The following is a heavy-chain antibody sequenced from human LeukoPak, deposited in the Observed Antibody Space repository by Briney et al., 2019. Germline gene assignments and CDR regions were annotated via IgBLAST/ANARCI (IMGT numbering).Heavy chain of an antibody. D-gene: IGHD6-19*01. J-gene: IGHJ4*02. CDR2: IWNDGTNK. CDR1: GFTFSSYA. V-gene: IGHV3-33*08. CDR3: ARDHHSSGWYWDFDY. Sequence: GGSLRLSCAASGFTFSSYAMSWVRQAPGKGLEWVALIWNDGTNKVYADSVRGRFTISRDNSKNTLYLQMNSLRAEDTAVYYCARDHHSSGWYWDFDYWGQGTLVTVSS.